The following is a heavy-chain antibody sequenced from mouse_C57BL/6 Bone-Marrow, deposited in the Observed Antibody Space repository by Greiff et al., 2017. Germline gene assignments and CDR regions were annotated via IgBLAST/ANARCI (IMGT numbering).Heavy chain of an antibody. CDR1: GFSLTSYG. Sequence: VQLQESGPGLVQPSQSLSITCTVSGFSLTSYGVHWVRQSPGKGLEWLGVIWSGGSTDYNAAFISRLSISKDNSKSHVFFKMNSLQADDTDIYYCARTYDYDDEGLFDYWGQGTTLTVSS. D-gene: IGHD2-4*01. J-gene: IGHJ2*01. CDR3: ARTYDYDDEGLFDY. CDR2: IWSGGST. V-gene: IGHV2-2*01.